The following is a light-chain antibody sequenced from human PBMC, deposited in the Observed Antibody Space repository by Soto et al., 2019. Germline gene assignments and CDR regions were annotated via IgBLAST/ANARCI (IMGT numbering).Light chain of an antibody. V-gene: IGLV2-11*01. CDR2: EGI. CDR3: CSYAGSGTDNYV. J-gene: IGLJ1*01. Sequence: QSVLTQPRSVSGSPGQSVTISCTGTSSDVGGYNYVSWYQQYPGKAPKLMIYEGIKRPSGVSNRFSGSKSGNTAFLTISGLQAEDEADYYCCSYAGSGTDNYVFGSGTKLTVL. CDR1: SSDVGGYNY.